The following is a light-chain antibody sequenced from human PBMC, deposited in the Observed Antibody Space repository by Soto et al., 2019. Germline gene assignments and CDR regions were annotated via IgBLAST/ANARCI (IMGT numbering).Light chain of an antibody. Sequence: EIVLTQSPATLSLSPGERATLSCRASQSFTSYLAWYQQKPGQAPRLLIYDASSRATAIPARFSGSGSGTDFTLTISSLEPEDLAVYYCQQRSTWPYTFGQGTKLEIK. J-gene: IGKJ2*01. V-gene: IGKV3-11*01. CDR1: QSFTSY. CDR2: DAS. CDR3: QQRSTWPYT.